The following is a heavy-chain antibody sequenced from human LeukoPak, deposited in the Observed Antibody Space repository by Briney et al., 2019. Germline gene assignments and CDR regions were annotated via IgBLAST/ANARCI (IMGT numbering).Heavy chain of an antibody. CDR1: GFTFSSYA. CDR3: AKDMGDFWSSFDY. V-gene: IGHV3-23*01. Sequence: PGGSLRLSCAASGFTFSSYAMSWVRQAPGKGLEWVSAISGSGYSTYYADSVKGRFTISRDNSKNMLYLQMNSLRAEDTAVYYCAKDMGDFWSSFDYWGQGTLVTVSS. CDR2: ISGSGYST. J-gene: IGHJ4*02. D-gene: IGHD3-3*01.